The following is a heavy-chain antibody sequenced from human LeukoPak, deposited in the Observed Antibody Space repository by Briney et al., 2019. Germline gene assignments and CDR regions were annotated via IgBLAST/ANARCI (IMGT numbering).Heavy chain of an antibody. D-gene: IGHD6-19*01. CDR1: GFTFSSYA. J-gene: IGHJ4*02. CDR2: MSSNGGST. V-gene: IGHV3-64D*06. Sequence: GGSLRLSCAASGFTFSSYAMHWVRQAPGKGLEYVSAMSSNGGSTYYADAVKGRFTISRDNSKNTLYIKMSSLRAEDTAVYSCVKGLPGSRSGWYYFDYWGQGTLVTVSS. CDR3: VKGLPGSRSGWYYFDY.